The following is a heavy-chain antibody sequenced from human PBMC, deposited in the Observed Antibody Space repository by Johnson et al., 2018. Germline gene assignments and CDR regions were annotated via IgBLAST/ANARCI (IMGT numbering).Heavy chain of an antibody. CDR2: ISYDGSNN. Sequence: QVQLVESGGGVVQPGRSLRLSCAASGFTFSSYAMHWVRQAPGKGLEWVAVISYDGSNNYYADSVQGRFTISSDNSKNTQHLQMNSLRAEDTAVDYCAKDIYSGGGPSTSVLDVWGQGTTVTVSS. D-gene: IGHD5-12*01. J-gene: IGHJ6*02. CDR1: GFTFSSYA. V-gene: IGHV3-30-3*01. CDR3: AKDIYSGGGPSTSVLDV.